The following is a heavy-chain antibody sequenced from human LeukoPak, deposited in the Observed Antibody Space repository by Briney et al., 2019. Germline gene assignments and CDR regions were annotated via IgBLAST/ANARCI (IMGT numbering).Heavy chain of an antibody. CDR2: IYYSGST. V-gene: IGHV4-39*01. CDR1: GGSISSNTYY. CDR3: ARHVGGYFFVVNY. Sequence: SEAVSLTCTVSGGSISSNTYYWGWIRQPPGKGLEWIGSIYYSGSTYYNPSLKSRVTIYIDTSKNQSSLRLSSVTAADTALYYCARHVGGYFFVVNYWGQGTLVTVSS. D-gene: IGHD3-22*01. J-gene: IGHJ4*02.